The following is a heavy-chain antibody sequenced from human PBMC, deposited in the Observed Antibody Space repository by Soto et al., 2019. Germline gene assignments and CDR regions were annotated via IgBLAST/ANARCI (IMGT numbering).Heavy chain of an antibody. V-gene: IGHV1-69*02. CDR1: GGTFSSYT. J-gene: IGHJ3*02. D-gene: IGHD2-2*01. Sequence: QVQLVQSGAEVKKPGSSVKVSCKASGGTFSSYTISWVRQAPGQGLEWMGRIIPILGIANYAQKFQGRVTITADKSTSTAYMELSSLSSEDTAVYYCARASAVVVPAANDAFDIWGQGTMVTVSS. CDR3: ARASAVVVPAANDAFDI. CDR2: IIPILGIA.